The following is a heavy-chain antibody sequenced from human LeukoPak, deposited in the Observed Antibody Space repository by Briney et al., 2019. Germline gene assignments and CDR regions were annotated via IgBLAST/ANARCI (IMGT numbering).Heavy chain of an antibody. J-gene: IGHJ4*02. CDR1: GGTFSSYA. V-gene: IGHV1-69*13. CDR3: ARSTAYGGYLGIDYYFDY. Sequence: ASVKVSCKASGGTFSSYAISWVRQAPGQGLEWMGGIIPIFGTANYAQKFQGRVTITADESTSTAYMGLSSLRSEDTAVYYCARSTAYGGYLGIDYYFDYWGQGTLVTVSS. CDR2: IIPIFGTA. D-gene: IGHD5-12*01.